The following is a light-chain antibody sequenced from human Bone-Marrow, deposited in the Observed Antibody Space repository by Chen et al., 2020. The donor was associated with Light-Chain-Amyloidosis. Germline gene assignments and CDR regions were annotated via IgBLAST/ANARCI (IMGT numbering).Light chain of an antibody. V-gene: IGKV3-20*01. Sequence: EIVLTQSPGTLSLSPGERATLSCRASQSVSSSYLAWYQQTPGQAPRLLIYGASSRATGIPDRFSGSGSGTDFTLTISRLEPEDFAVYYCQHPGTFGGGTKVEIK. J-gene: IGKJ4*01. CDR2: GAS. CDR1: QSVSSSY. CDR3: QHPGT.